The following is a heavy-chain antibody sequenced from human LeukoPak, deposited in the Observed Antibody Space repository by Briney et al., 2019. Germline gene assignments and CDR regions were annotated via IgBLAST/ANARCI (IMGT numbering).Heavy chain of an antibody. CDR1: GYTFTGYY. CDR3: ARVKTMIIVVSLFDY. D-gene: IGHD3-22*01. V-gene: IGHV1-2*02. CDR2: INSNSGGT. J-gene: IGHJ4*02. Sequence: ASVKVSCKASGYTFTGYYMHWVRQAPGQGLEWMGWINSNSGGTNYAQQFQGRLTMTRDTSISTAYMELSRLRSDDTAVYYCARVKTMIIVVSLFDYWGQGTLVTVSS.